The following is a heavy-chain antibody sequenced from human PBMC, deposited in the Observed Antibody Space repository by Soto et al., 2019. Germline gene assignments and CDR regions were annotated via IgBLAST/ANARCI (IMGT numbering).Heavy chain of an antibody. V-gene: IGHV3-48*02. CDR1: GFTFSSYS. CDR2: ISSSSSTI. CDR3: ARDMYQLLLYYYYGMDV. J-gene: IGHJ6*02. D-gene: IGHD2-2*01. Sequence: GGSLRLSCAASGFTFSSYSMNWVRQAPGKGLEWVSYISSSSSTIYYADSVKGRFTISRDNAKNSLYLQMNSLRDEDTAMYYCARDMYQLLLYYYYGMDVWGQGTTVTVSS.